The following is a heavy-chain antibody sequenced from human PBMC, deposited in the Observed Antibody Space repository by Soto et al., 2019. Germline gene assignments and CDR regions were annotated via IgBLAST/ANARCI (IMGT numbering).Heavy chain of an antibody. CDR2: IRSKANSYAT. CDR3: TRRDSGSYFYYYGMDV. V-gene: IGHV3-73*01. D-gene: IGHD1-26*01. CDR1: GFTFSGSA. Sequence: GWSLRLSCAAAGFTFSGSAMHWVRQASGKGLEWVGRIRSKANSYATAYAASVKGRFTISRDDSKNTAYLQMNSLKTEDTAVYYCTRRDSGSYFYYYGMDVWGQGTTVTVSS. J-gene: IGHJ6*02.